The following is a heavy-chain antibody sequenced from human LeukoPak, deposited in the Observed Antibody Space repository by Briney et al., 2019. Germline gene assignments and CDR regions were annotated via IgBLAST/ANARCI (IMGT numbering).Heavy chain of an antibody. CDR1: GFSVSDNG. V-gene: IGHV3-7*01. CDR3: TRDSHWARDY. D-gene: IGHD7-27*01. J-gene: IGHJ4*02. Sequence: GGSLRLSCAASGFSVSDNGMSWVRQAPGKGLEWVAIIKPDGSETKYGDTVKGRFTISRDNAKNSLSLQMNSLRAEDTAVYYCTRDSHWARDYWGQGTLVTVSS. CDR2: IKPDGSET.